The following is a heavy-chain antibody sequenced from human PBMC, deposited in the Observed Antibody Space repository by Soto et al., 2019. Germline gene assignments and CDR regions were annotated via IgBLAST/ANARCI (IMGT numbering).Heavy chain of an antibody. CDR1: GGSFSGYY. D-gene: IGHD3-9*01. CDR3: ARTYYDILTGYPFLDY. J-gene: IGHJ4*02. Sequence: SETLSLTCAVYGGSFSGYYWSWIRQPPGKGLEWIGEINHSGSTNYNPSLKSRVTISVDTSKNQFSLKLSSVTAADTAVYYCARTYYDILTGYPFLDYWGQGTLVTV. CDR2: INHSGST. V-gene: IGHV4-34*01.